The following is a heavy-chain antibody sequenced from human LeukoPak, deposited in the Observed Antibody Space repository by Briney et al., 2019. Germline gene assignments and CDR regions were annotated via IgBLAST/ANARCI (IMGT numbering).Heavy chain of an antibody. V-gene: IGHV1-2*02. D-gene: IGHD6-13*01. CDR3: ARDLTSYSSNCLFD. CDR2: INPNSGGT. J-gene: IGHJ4*02. CDR1: GYTFTGNY. Sequence: GASVKVSCKASGYTFTGNYMHWVRQAPGQGLEWMGWINPNSGGTHYAQKFQGRVTLTRDTSISTAYMELSRLRSDDTAVYYCARDLTSYSSNCLFDWGQGTLVTVSS.